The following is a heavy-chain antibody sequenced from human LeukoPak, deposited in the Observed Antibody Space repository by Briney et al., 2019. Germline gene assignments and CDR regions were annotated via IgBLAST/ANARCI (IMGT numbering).Heavy chain of an antibody. V-gene: IGHV3-30*02. D-gene: IGHD3-16*02. CDR2: VRFDGSDK. CDR3: AKDLRDYVWGSYRTGMETDY. CDR1: GFSFSSYG. Sequence: GGSLRLSCAASGFSFSSYGIHWVRQAPGKGLEWVAGVRFDGSDKYHEDYVKGRFTISRDNSKNTLYLQMNSLRAEDTAVYYCAKDLRDYVWGSYRTGMETDYWGQGTLVTVSS. J-gene: IGHJ4*02.